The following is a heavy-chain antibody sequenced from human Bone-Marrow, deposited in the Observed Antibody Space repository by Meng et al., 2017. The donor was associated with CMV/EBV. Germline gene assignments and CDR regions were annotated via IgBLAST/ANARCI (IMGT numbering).Heavy chain of an antibody. D-gene: IGHD2-21*01. CDR3: ASGPRYCGGDWYSRWFDP. Sequence: SSEKVSCKASSRTFSSYTISWVRQAPGQGLEWMGRIIPILGIANYAQKFQGRVTITADKSTSTAYMELSSLRSEETAVYYCASGPRYCGGDWYSRWFDPWGQGTLVTVSS. V-gene: IGHV1-69*02. J-gene: IGHJ5*02. CDR2: IIPILGIA. CDR1: SRTFSSYT.